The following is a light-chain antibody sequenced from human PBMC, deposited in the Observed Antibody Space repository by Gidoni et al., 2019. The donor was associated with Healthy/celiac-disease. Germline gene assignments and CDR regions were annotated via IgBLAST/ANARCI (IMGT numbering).Light chain of an antibody. CDR1: QSISSY. Sequence: DIQMTQSPSSLSASVGDRVTITCRASQSISSYLNWYQQKPGKATKLLIYAASSLQSGVPSRFSGSGSGTDFTLTLSSLQPEDFATYYCQQSYSTPRRTFXXXTKVEIK. V-gene: IGKV1-39*01. J-gene: IGKJ1*01. CDR2: AAS. CDR3: QQSYSTPRRT.